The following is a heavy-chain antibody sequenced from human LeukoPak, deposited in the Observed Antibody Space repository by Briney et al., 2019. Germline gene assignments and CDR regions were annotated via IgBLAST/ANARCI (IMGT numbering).Heavy chain of an antibody. D-gene: IGHD3-22*01. J-gene: IGHJ4*02. CDR2: ISGSGGST. V-gene: IGHV3-23*01. CDR1: GFTFSSYA. CDR3: AKDLGACYYDSSGYYPTLHFDY. Sequence: GGSLRLSCAASGFTFSSYAMSWVRQAPGKGLEWVSAISGSGGSTYYADSVKGRFTISRDNSKNTLYLQMNSLRAEDTAVYYCAKDLGACYYDSSGYYPTLHFDYWGQGTLVTVSS.